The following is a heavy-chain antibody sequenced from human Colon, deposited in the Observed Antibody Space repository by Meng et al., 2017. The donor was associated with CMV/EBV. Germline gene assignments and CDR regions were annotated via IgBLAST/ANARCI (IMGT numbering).Heavy chain of an antibody. Sequence: GGSLRLSCATSGFIFSDYWMHWVRQVPGKGLVWVSSVNREGSNTNYADSVKGRFTISRDNARNTLYLQMNSLRVEDTAVYYCAREERGSGWSADYWGQGATVTVSS. D-gene: IGHD6-19*01. CDR1: GFIFSDYW. CDR3: AREERGSGWSADY. CDR2: VNREGSNT. V-gene: IGHV3-74*01. J-gene: IGHJ4*03.